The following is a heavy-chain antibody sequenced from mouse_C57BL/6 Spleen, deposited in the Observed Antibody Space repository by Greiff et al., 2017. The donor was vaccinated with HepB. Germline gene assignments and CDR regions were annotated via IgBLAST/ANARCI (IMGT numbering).Heavy chain of an antibody. V-gene: IGHV1-80*01. CDR3: AREIAYYSSVMDY. CDR1: GYAFSSYW. D-gene: IGHD1-1*01. CDR2: IYPGDGDT. J-gene: IGHJ4*01. Sequence: QVQLQQSGAELVKPGASVKISCKASGYAFSSYWMNWVKQRPGKGLEWIGQIYPGDGDTNYNGKFKGKATLTADKSSSTAYMQLSSLTSEDSAVYFCAREIAYYSSVMDYWGQGTSVTVSS.